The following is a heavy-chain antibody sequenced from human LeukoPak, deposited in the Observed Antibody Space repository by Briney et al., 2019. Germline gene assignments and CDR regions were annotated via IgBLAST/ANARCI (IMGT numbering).Heavy chain of an antibody. D-gene: IGHD3-22*01. J-gene: IGHJ4*02. CDR1: GYTFTGYY. CDR2: INPNSGGT. Sequence: ASVTVSFTASGYTFTGYYLHWVRQAPGQGLEWMGRINPNSGGTNYAQKFQGRVTMTRDTSISTAYMELSRLRSDDTAVYYCARGMPGDSSGYRLFDYWGQGTLVTVSS. V-gene: IGHV1-2*06. CDR3: ARGMPGDSSGYRLFDY.